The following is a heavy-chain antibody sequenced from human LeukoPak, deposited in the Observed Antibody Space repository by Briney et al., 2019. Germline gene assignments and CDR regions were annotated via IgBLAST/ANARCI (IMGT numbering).Heavy chain of an antibody. D-gene: IGHD6-13*01. V-gene: IGHV3-30*04. CDR1: GFTFSSYA. Sequence: GGSLRLSCAASGFTFSSYAMHWVRQAPGKGLEWVAVISYDGSNKYYADSVKGRFTISRDNSKNTLYLQMSSLRPGDTAVYYCAKDGIAAGIDYWGQGTLVIVSS. CDR2: ISYDGSNK. J-gene: IGHJ4*02. CDR3: AKDGIAAGIDY.